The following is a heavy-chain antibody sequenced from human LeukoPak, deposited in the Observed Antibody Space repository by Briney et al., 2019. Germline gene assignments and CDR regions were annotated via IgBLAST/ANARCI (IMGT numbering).Heavy chain of an antibody. CDR3: AKRIQSAMATGY. CDR2: ISGSGGST. V-gene: IGHV3-23*01. J-gene: IGHJ4*02. Sequence: GVLRLSCAASGFTFSSYGMSWVRQAPGKGLEWVSAISGSGGSTYYADSVKGRFTISRDNSKNTLYLQMNSLRAEDTAVYYCAKRIQSAMATGYWGQGTLVTVSS. CDR1: GFTFSSYG. D-gene: IGHD5-18*01.